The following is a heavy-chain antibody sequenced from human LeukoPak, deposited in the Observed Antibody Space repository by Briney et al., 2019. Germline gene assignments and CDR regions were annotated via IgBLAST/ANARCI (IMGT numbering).Heavy chain of an antibody. Sequence: SETLSLTCTVSGYSISSGYYWGWIRQPPGKGLEWIGSIFHSGSTYYNPSLKSRVTISVDTSKNQFSLKLSSVTAADTAVYYCARGINYYDIYEKYYFDYWGQGTLVTVSS. V-gene: IGHV4-38-2*02. D-gene: IGHD3-22*01. CDR1: GYSISSGYY. J-gene: IGHJ4*02. CDR3: ARGINYYDIYEKYYFDY. CDR2: IFHSGST.